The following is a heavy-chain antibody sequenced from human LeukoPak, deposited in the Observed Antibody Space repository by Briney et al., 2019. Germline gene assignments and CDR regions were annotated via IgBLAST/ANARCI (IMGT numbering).Heavy chain of an antibody. CDR2: IKNDGSAQ. CDR1: GLTWSTVW. CDR3: VRDSPPHFSGSDHLA. V-gene: IGHV3-7*01. D-gene: IGHD1-26*01. J-gene: IGHJ5*02. Sequence: PGGSLRLSCAASGLTWSTVWMAWIRQAPGKGLEWLARIKNDGSAQSYVDSVKGRCTISRGNAKNSLYLQMNSLTADDTAVYYCVRDSPPHFSGSDHLAWGQGTLVTVSS.